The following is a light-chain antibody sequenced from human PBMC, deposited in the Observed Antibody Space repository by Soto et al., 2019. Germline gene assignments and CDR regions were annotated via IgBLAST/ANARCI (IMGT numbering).Light chain of an antibody. CDR3: QQYNNWPRT. CDR1: QSVNSGY. Sequence: EIVLTQSPGTLSLSPGERATLSCRASQSVNSGYLVWYQQKPGQAPRLLIYGASTRATGVPDRFSVSGSGTEFTLTISSLQSEDFAVYYCQQYNNWPRTFGQGTKVDIK. CDR2: GAS. V-gene: IGKV3D-15*01. J-gene: IGKJ1*01.